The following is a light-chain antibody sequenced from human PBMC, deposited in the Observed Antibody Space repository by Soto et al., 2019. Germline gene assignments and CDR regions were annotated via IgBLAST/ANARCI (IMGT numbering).Light chain of an antibody. CDR3: QQSYSTPLT. Sequence: DIQMTQSPSSLSAYVGDRVTITCRASQSISTYLNWYQQKPGKPPKTLIFAASSLQGGVPSRFSGSRSGTDFTLTISSLQPEDSATYYCQQSYSTPLTFGGGTTVQIK. J-gene: IGKJ4*01. CDR2: AAS. CDR1: QSISTY. V-gene: IGKV1-39*01.